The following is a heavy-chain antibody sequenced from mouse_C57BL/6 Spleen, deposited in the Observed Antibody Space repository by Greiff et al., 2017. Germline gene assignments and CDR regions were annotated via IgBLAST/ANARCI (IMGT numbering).Heavy chain of an antibody. D-gene: IGHD2-1*01. CDR2: IGSGGST. J-gene: IGHJ1*03. CDR3: ARQDGNYGYFDV. Sequence: QVQLQQSGPGLVQPSQSLSITCTVSGFSLTSYGVHWVRQSPGKGLGVLGVIGSGGSTDYNAAFISRLNISKDNSKSQVFFKMNSLQADDTAIYYCARQDGNYGYFDVWGTGTTVTVSS. V-gene: IGHV2-2*01. CDR1: GFSLTSYG.